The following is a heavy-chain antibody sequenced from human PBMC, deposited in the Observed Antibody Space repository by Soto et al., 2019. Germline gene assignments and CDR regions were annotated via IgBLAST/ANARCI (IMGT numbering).Heavy chain of an antibody. V-gene: IGHV3-21*06. CDR3: ARDFRGHYGP. Sequence: PGGSLRLSCEGSGFNFRNFNMIWVRQAPGKGLEWVSSVSGSSSYIYYADSVKGRFTVSRDHANNLVFLQMNGLKPEDTAMYYCARDFRGHYGPWGQGTMVTVSS. D-gene: IGHD4-17*01. CDR1: GFNFRNFN. CDR2: VSGSSSYI. J-gene: IGHJ3*01.